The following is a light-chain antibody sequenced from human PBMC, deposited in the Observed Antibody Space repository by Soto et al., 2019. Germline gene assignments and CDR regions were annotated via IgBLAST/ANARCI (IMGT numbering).Light chain of an antibody. CDR1: SSDVGGYNY. Sequence: QSALTQPASVSGSPGQSITISCTGTSSDVGGYNYVSWYQQHPGKAPKLMIYEVSNRPSGVSNRFSGSKSGNTASLTISGPQTEDEADYYCSSFTRINAWVFGGGTKLTVL. V-gene: IGLV2-14*01. J-gene: IGLJ3*02. CDR3: SSFTRINAWV. CDR2: EVS.